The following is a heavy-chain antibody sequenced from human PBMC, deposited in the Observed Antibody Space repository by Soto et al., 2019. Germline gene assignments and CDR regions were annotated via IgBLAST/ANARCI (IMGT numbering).Heavy chain of an antibody. CDR3: AKDRSQGAVPGTSDFDY. CDR1: GFSFSSYA. D-gene: IGHD6-19*01. Sequence: EVQMLESGGGLVQAGGSLRLSCAASGFSFSSYALNWVRQSPGKGLAWVSPISGRGGRAYYADSVTGRFTSSRDTSKHALYLQLDSLRAEDTAVYYCAKDRSQGAVPGTSDFDYWGQGTLVTVSS. V-gene: IGHV3-23*01. J-gene: IGHJ4*02. CDR2: ISGRGGRA.